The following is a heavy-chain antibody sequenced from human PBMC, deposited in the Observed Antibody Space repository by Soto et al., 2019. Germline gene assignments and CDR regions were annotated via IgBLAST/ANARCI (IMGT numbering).Heavy chain of an antibody. V-gene: IGHV4-39*01. CDR3: AIPDYYGSGSYLNNWFDP. CDR2: IYYSGRT. J-gene: IGHJ5*02. Sequence: SETLSLTCTVSGASISSSSYYWGWIRQPPGKGLEWIGSIYYSGRTYYNPSLKSRVTISVDTSKNQFSLKLSSVTAADTAVYYCAIPDYYGSGSYLNNWFDPWGQGTLVTVSS. D-gene: IGHD3-10*01. CDR1: GASISSSSYY.